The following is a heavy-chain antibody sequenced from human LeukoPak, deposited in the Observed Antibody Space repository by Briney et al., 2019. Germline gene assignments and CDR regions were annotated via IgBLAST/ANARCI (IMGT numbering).Heavy chain of an antibody. CDR2: IYYSGNT. D-gene: IGHD4-23*01. CDR3: ATLTGGDDAFDI. Sequence: SETLSLTCTVSGGSIGSYYWSWVRQPPGKGLEWIGYIYYSGNTNYNPSLKSRVTISVLTSKNRFSLKLSSVTAADTAVYYCATLTGGDDAFDIWGQGTMVTVSS. V-gene: IGHV4-59*01. J-gene: IGHJ3*02. CDR1: GGSIGSYY.